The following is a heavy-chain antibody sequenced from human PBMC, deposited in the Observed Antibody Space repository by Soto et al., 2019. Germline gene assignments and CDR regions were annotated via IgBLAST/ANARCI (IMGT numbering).Heavy chain of an antibody. J-gene: IGHJ4*02. CDR3: AKDGHSGYDYFDFDY. D-gene: IGHD5-12*01. CDR2: ISYDGSNK. Sequence: QVQLVESGGGVVQPGRSLRLSCAASGFTFSSYGMHWVRQAPGKGLEWVAVISYDGSNKYYADSVKGRFTISRDNSKNTLYLQMNSLRAEDTAVYYCAKDGHSGYDYFDFDYWGQGTLVTVSS. CDR1: GFTFSSYG. V-gene: IGHV3-30*18.